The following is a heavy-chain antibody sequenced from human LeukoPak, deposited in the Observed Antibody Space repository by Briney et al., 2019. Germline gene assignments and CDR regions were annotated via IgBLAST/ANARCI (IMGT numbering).Heavy chain of an antibody. V-gene: IGHV4-39*01. CDR1: GGSISGSNYY. Sequence: SETLSLTCTVSGGSISGSNYYWGWIRQPPGKGLEWIGSISYSGSTYYNPSLKSRVTISVDTSKNQFSLKLSSATAADTAVYYCARKGDSGSYAIWGQGTMVTASS. J-gene: IGHJ3*02. CDR3: ARKGDSGSYAI. CDR2: ISYSGST. D-gene: IGHD3-16*01.